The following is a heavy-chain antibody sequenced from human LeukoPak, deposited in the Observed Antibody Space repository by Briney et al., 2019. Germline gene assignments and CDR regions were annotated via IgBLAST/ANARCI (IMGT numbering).Heavy chain of an antibody. J-gene: IGHJ3*02. CDR3: ARSPTGASDI. Sequence: ASVKVSCKASGYTFTSYDINWVRQATGQAPEGMGWMNPNSGKTGYAQKFQGRVTMTWDTSISTAYMDLSSLRSEDTAVYYCARSPTGASDIWGQGTMVTVSS. CDR1: GYTFTSYD. CDR2: MNPNSGKT. V-gene: IGHV1-8*01. D-gene: IGHD7-27*01.